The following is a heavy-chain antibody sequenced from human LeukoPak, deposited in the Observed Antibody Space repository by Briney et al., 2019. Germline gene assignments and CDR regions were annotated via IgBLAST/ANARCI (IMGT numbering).Heavy chain of an antibody. Sequence: GGSLRLSCAASGFTFSSYAMSWVRQAPGKGLEWVSAISGSGGSTYYADSVKGRFTISRDNSKNTLYLQMNSLRAEDTAVYYCAKRPSYLWFGDSFDLWGRGTLVTVPS. CDR1: GFTFSSYA. D-gene: IGHD3-10*01. J-gene: IGHJ2*01. CDR2: ISGSGGST. CDR3: AKRPSYLWFGDSFDL. V-gene: IGHV3-23*01.